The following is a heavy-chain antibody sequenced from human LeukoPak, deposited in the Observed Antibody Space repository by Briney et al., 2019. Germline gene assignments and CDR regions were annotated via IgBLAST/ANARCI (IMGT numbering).Heavy chain of an antibody. D-gene: IGHD4-17*01. CDR2: IYHSGST. Sequence: PSETLSLTCTVSGYSISSGYYWGWNRQPPGKGLEWIGSIYHSGSTYYNPSLKSRVTISVDTSKNQFSLKLSSVTAADTAVYYCARDLATVPNYWGQGTLVIVSS. CDR1: GYSISSGYY. V-gene: IGHV4-38-2*02. J-gene: IGHJ4*02. CDR3: ARDLATVPNY.